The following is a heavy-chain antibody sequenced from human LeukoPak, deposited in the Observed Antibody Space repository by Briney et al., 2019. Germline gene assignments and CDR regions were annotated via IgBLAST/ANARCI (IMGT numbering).Heavy chain of an antibody. J-gene: IGHJ5*02. CDR2: IYPGDSDT. CDR3: ARGGWGYGSGSYYANWFDP. D-gene: IGHD3-10*01. V-gene: IGHV5-51*01. CDR1: GYSFTSYW. Sequence: GESLKISCKGSGYSFTSYWIGWVRQMPGKGLEWMGIIYPGDSDTRYSPSFQGQVTISADKSISTAYLQWSSLKASDTAMYYCARGGWGYGSGSYYANWFDPWGQGTLVTVSS.